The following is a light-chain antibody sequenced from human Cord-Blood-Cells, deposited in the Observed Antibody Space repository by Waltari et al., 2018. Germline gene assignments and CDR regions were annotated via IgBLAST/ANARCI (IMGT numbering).Light chain of an antibody. J-gene: IGKJ4*01. CDR2: WAS. CDR1: QSVSYSSNNKNY. Sequence: DIVMTKSPDSLAVSLGERATINCQPSQSVSYSSNNKNYLAWYQQKPGQPPKLLIYWASTRESGVPDRFSGSGSGTDFTLTISSLQAEDVAVYYCQQYYSTPLTFGGGTKVEIK. CDR3: QQYYSTPLT. V-gene: IGKV4-1*01.